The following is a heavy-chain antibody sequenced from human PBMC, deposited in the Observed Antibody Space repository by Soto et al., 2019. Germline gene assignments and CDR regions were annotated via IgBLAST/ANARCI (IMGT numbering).Heavy chain of an antibody. J-gene: IGHJ4*02. D-gene: IGHD2-15*01. V-gene: IGHV2-5*01. Sequence: QISLKESGPPLVKPTETLTLTCTFSGFSLSTSGVGVGWIRQPPGKALEWLGMIYWNVEKRYSPSLMNRLTIAKDTSKNQVVLTLTDMDPADTATYYCAHRRCSGGSCYFDYWGQGTLVTVSS. CDR3: AHRRCSGGSCYFDY. CDR2: IYWNVEK. CDR1: GFSLSTSGVG.